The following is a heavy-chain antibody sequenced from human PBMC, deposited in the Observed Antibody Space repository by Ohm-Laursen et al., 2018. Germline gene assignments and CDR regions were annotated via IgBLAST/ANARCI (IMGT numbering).Heavy chain of an antibody. CDR1: GFTFSSYW. J-gene: IGHJ5*02. D-gene: IGHD3-3*01. CDR2: IKQDGSEK. CDR3: ARETTHNYDFWSGYYSFLGCWFDP. V-gene: IGHV3-7*01. Sequence: GSLRLSCAASGFTFSSYWMSWVRQAPGKGLEWVANIKQDGSEKYYVDSVKGRFTISRDNAKNSLYLQMNSLRAEDTAVYYCARETTHNYDFWSGYYSFLGCWFDPWGQGTLVTVSS.